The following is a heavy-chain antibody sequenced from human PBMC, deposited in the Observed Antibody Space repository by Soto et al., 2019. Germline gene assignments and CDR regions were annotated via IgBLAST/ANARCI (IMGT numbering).Heavy chain of an antibody. CDR3: AKDMGSIVVVVAANVDY. V-gene: IGHV3-30*18. J-gene: IGHJ4*02. Sequence: VQLVESGGGLVQPGGSLRLSCAASGFTFSSYGMHWVRQAPGKGLEWVAVISYDGSNKYYADSVKGRFTISRDNSKNTLYLQMNSLRAEDTAVYYCAKDMGSIVVVVAANVDYWGQGTLVTVSS. D-gene: IGHD2-15*01. CDR1: GFTFSSYG. CDR2: ISYDGSNK.